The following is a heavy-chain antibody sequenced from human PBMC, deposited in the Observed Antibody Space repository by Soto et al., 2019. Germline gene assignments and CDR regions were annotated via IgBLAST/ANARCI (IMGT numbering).Heavy chain of an antibody. CDR2: IYYSGST. D-gene: IGHD2-2*01. Sequence: PSETLSLTCTVSGGSISSYYWSWIRQPPGKGLEWIGYIYYSGSTNYNPSLKSRVTISVDTSKNQFSLKLSSVTAADTAVYYCARGERNQLLSGFPFWWFDPWGQGTLVTVSS. CDR1: GGSISSYY. CDR3: ARGERNQLLSGFPFWWFDP. V-gene: IGHV4-59*01. J-gene: IGHJ5*02.